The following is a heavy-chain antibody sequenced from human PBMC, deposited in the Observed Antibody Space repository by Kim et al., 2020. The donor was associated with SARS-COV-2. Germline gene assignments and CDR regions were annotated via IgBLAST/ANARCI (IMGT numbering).Heavy chain of an antibody. CDR2: ISYSGST. V-gene: IGHV4-59*08. J-gene: IGHJ5*02. D-gene: IGHD6-13*01. CDR1: GASLRPYY. CDR3: AIQGPAQLVLTTSAWVDT. Sequence: SETLSLTCSVSGASLRPYYWSWIRQPPGKGLEWIGYISYSGSTSYNASLSSRVTISVDTSKNHFSLDLYSVTAADTAVYFCAIQGPAQLVLTTSAWVDTWGQGTLVTVSS.